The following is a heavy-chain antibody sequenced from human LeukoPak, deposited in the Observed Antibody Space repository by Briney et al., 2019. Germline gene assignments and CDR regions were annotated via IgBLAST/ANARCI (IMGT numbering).Heavy chain of an antibody. V-gene: IGHV4-39*01. D-gene: IGHD6-6*01. CDR1: GGSISMSTYY. CDR2: IHFSGNS. CDR3: ARFTRSSSSHYYYYAMDV. J-gene: IGHJ6*02. Sequence: SETLPLTCTVSGGSISMSTYYWGWLRQPPGKGLECIGSIHFSGNSYYNPSPSLKSRVTISVDTSKNQFSLNVISVTAADTAVYYCARFTRSSSSHYYYYAMDVWGQGTTVTVSS.